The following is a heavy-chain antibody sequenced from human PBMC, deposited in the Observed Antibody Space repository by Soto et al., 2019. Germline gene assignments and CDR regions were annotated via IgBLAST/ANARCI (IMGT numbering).Heavy chain of an antibody. CDR1: GYTFTSYA. CDR2: INAGNGNT. CDR3: AGTAAHPRSYYYGMDV. J-gene: IGHJ6*02. D-gene: IGHD2-2*01. Sequence: QVQLVQSGAEVKKPGASVKVSCKASGYTFTSYAMHWVRQAPGQRLEWMGWINAGNGNTKYPQKFQGRVTITRDTSASTAYMELSSLRSEATAVYYCAGTAAHPRSYYYGMDVWGQGTTVTVSS. V-gene: IGHV1-3*01.